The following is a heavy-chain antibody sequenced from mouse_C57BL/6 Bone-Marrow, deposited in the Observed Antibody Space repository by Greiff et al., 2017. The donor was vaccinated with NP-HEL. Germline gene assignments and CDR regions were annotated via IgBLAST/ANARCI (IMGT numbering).Heavy chain of an antibody. D-gene: IGHD4-1*01. CDR1: YTFSRRVH. CDR2: GQGLEWIG. CDR3: SEDSAVYYCALTGRWGDY. Sequence: VPRVESGPELARPWASVKISCPAFYTFSRRVHFAIRDTNYWMQWVKQRPGQGLEWIGAIYPGNGDTSYNQKFKGKATLTADKSSSTAYMQLSSLTSEDSAVYYCALTGRWGDYWGQGTTLTVSS. V-gene: IGHV1-87*01. J-gene: IGHJ2*01.